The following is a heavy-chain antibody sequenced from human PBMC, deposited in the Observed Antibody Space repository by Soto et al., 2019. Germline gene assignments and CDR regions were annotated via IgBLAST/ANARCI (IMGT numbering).Heavy chain of an antibody. CDR3: ATLGQYSGYDFDY. CDR1: GGSFSGYY. J-gene: IGHJ4*02. CDR2: INHSGST. Sequence: SETLSLTCAVYGGSFSGYYWSWIRQPPGKGLEWIGEINHSGSTNYNPSLKSRVTISVDTSKNQFSLKLSSVTAADTAVYYCATLGQYSGYDFDYWGQGTLVTVSS. V-gene: IGHV4-34*01. D-gene: IGHD5-12*01.